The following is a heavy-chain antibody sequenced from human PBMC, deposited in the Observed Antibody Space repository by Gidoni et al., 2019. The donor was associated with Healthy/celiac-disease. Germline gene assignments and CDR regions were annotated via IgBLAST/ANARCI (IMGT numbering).Heavy chain of an antibody. CDR2: ISYDGSNK. V-gene: IGHV3-30*18. D-gene: IGHD3-3*01. Sequence: QVQLVESGGGVVQPGRSLRLSCAASGFTFSSYGMYWVRQAPGKGLEWVAVISYDGSNKYYVDSVKGRFTISRDNSKNTLYLQMNSLRADDTAVYYCAKDRLRILEWLDSALDYWGQGTLVTVSS. CDR1: GFTFSSYG. CDR3: AKDRLRILEWLDSALDY. J-gene: IGHJ4*02.